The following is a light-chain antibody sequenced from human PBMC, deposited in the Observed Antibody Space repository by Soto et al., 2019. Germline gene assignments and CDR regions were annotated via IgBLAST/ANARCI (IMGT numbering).Light chain of an antibody. CDR3: QQYKDGAST. Sequence: DIQLTQSPSTLSASVGDRVTVTCRASQSIDRYLAWYQQKPGKAPKLLVYDASTLEGGVPSSFSGSGSATEFILTISSLQPDDFATCSCQQYKDGASTFGQGTRVEI. CDR2: DAS. CDR1: QSIDRY. V-gene: IGKV1-5*01. J-gene: IGKJ1*01.